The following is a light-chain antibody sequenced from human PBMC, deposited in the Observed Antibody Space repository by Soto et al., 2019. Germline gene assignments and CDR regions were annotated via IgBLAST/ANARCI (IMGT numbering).Light chain of an antibody. Sequence: QSALTQPASVSGSPGQSITISCTASSSQIGSSNLVSWYQHHSGKAPKLIIYEGNKRPSGVSNRFSGSKSGKTASLTISGLQAEDEGTYYCCSYAGSSPLYVFGTGTNLTVL. CDR3: CSYAGSSPLYV. V-gene: IGLV2-23*01. CDR2: EGN. J-gene: IGLJ1*01. CDR1: SSQIGSSNL.